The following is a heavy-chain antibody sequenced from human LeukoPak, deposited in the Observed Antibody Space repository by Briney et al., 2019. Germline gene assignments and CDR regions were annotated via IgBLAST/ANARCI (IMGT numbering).Heavy chain of an antibody. CDR3: ASIPGPWRDTAMAPKLPRPPFDY. CDR1: GGSISSGGYY. V-gene: IGHV4-31*03. J-gene: IGHJ4*02. Sequence: SETLSLTCTVSGGSISSGGYYWSWIRQHPGKGLEWIGYIYYSGSTYYNPSLKSRVTISVDTSKNQFSLKLSSVTAADTAVYYCASIPGPWRDTAMAPKLPRPPFDYWGQGTLVTVSS. CDR2: IYYSGST. D-gene: IGHD5-18*01.